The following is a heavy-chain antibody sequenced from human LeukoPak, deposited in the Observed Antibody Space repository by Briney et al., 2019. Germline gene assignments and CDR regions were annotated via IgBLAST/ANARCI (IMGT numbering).Heavy chain of an antibody. Sequence: GGSLRLSCAASGFTFSSYSMNWVCQAPGKGLEWVSSISSSSSYIYYADSVKGRFTISRDNAKNSLYLQMNSLRAEDTAVYYCASGGRENYYYDSSGYYFAHEYWGQGTLVTVSS. V-gene: IGHV3-21*01. CDR3: ASGGRENYYYDSSGYYFAHEY. CDR1: GFTFSSYS. J-gene: IGHJ4*02. CDR2: ISSSSSYI. D-gene: IGHD3-22*01.